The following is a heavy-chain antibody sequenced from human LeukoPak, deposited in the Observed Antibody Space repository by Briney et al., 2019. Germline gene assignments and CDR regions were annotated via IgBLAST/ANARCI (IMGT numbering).Heavy chain of an antibody. CDR3: ATAPGVVVPVAIDDAFDI. CDR2: FDPEDGET. CDR1: GYTLTELS. Sequence: ASVKVSCKVSGYTLTELSMHWVRQAPGKGLEWMGGFDPEDGETIYAQKFQGRVTMTEDTSTDTAYMELSSLRSEDTAVYYCATAPGVVVPVAIDDAFDIWGQGTMVTVSS. J-gene: IGHJ3*02. D-gene: IGHD2-2*01. V-gene: IGHV1-24*01.